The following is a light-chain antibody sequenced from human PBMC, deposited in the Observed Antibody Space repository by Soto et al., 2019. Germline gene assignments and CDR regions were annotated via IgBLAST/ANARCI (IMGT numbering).Light chain of an antibody. V-gene: IGKV1-8*01. J-gene: IGKJ1*01. CDR1: QSVSGY. CDR2: SAS. Sequence: AIQMTQSPASVSASPGDRVTITCRASQSVSGYLAWYQQKPGGAPKLLIYSASTLQGGVPSRFSGSGFGTDFTLAISGLQSGDFATYYYHQYYSFPPWSFGQGTKVDIK. CDR3: HQYYSFPPWS.